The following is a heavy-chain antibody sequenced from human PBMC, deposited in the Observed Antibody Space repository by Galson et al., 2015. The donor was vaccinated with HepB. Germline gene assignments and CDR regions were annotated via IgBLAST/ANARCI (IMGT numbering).Heavy chain of an antibody. V-gene: IGHV3-11*01. CDR3: ARDKGAHNSASTYYYHHQGLDI. CDR2: ISSSGSTI. D-gene: IGHD6-25*01. J-gene: IGHJ6*02. CDR1: GFTSSDYY. Sequence: SLRLSCAASGFTSSDYYMSWIRQAPGKGLEWVSYISSSGSTIYYADSVKGRFTISRDNANNSLFLQMSSLRAEDTAVYYCARDKGAHNSASTYYYHHQGLDIWGQGTTVTVSS.